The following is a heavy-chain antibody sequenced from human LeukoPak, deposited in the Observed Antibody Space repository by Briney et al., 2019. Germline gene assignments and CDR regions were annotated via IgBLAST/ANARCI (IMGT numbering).Heavy chain of an antibody. D-gene: IGHD6-19*01. CDR2: ISSSGSTI. CDR1: GFTFSDYY. CDR3: ARETSSGWDVKRYYFDY. Sequence: GGSLRLSCAASGFTFSDYYVSWIRQAPGKGLEWVSYISSSGSTIYYADSVKGRFTISRDNAKNSLYLQMNSLRAEDTAVYYCARETSSGWDVKRYYFDYWGQGTLVTVSS. J-gene: IGHJ4*02. V-gene: IGHV3-11*01.